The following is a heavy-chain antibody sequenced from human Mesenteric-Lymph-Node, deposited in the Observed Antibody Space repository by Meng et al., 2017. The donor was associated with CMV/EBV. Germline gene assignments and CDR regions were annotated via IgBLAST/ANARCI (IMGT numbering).Heavy chain of an antibody. CDR2: MNPNSGGT. CDR1: GYTFTSYD. CDR3: ARVKMATITPGGVFFDY. D-gene: IGHD5-24*01. J-gene: IGHJ4*02. Sequence: ASVKVSCKASGYTFTSYDINWVRQATGQGLEWMGWMNPNSGGTNYAQKFQGRVTMTRDTSISTAYMELSRLRSDDTAVYYCARVKMATITPGGVFFDYWGQGTLVTVSS. V-gene: IGHV1-2*02.